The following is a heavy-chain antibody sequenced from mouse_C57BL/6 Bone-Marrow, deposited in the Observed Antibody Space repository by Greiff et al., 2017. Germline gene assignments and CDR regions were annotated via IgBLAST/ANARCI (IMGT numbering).Heavy chain of an antibody. J-gene: IGHJ1*03. Sequence: QVQLQQPGAELVKPGASVKLSCKASGYTFTSYWMQWVKQRPGQGLEWIGEIDPSDSYTNYNQKFKGKATLTVDTSSSTAYMQLSSLTSEDSAVYYCARRRDYGSSFYWYFDVWGTGTTVTVSS. V-gene: IGHV1-50*01. CDR2: IDPSDSYT. CDR3: ARRRDYGSSFYWYFDV. D-gene: IGHD1-1*01. CDR1: GYTFTSYW.